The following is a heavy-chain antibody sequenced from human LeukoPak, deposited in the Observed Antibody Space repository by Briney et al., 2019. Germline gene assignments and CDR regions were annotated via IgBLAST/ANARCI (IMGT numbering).Heavy chain of an antibody. V-gene: IGHV3-20*04. CDR3: AREPVAGGNWFDP. J-gene: IGHJ5*02. Sequence: GGSLRLYCAASGFNFDYYGMSWVRQVAGKGLEWVSGINLNGGSIGYADSVKVRFTISRENAKNTLYLQMNSLRAEDTAVYYCAREPVAGGNWFDPWGQGTLVTVSS. CDR2: INLNGGSI. CDR1: GFNFDYYG. D-gene: IGHD6-19*01.